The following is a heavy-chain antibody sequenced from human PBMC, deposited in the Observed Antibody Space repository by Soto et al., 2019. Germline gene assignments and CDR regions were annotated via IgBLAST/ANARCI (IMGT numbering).Heavy chain of an antibody. CDR2: IWYDGSNK. Sequence: QVQLVESGGGVVQPGRSLRLSCAASGFTFSSYGMHWVRQAPGKGLEWVAVIWYDGSNKYYADSVKGRFTISRDNSKNTLYLQMNSLRAEDTAVYYCARDPTPRLQRIDYWGQGTLVTVSS. CDR3: ARDPTPRLQRIDY. V-gene: IGHV3-33*01. D-gene: IGHD4-4*01. J-gene: IGHJ4*02. CDR1: GFTFSSYG.